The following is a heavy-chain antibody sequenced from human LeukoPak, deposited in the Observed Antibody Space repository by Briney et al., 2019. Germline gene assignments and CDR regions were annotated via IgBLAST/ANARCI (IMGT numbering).Heavy chain of an antibody. CDR2: FDPEDGET. CDR3: ATVAFRYYDILTGYYRNMDV. Sequence: ASVTVSRKVSGYTLTELSKHWVRQAPGTGLEWMGGFDPEDGETIYAQQFQGRVTMTEDTSTDTAYMELSSLRSEDTAVYYCATVAFRYYDILTGYYRNMDVWGKGTTVTVSS. J-gene: IGHJ6*03. V-gene: IGHV1-24*01. D-gene: IGHD3-9*01. CDR1: GYTLTELS.